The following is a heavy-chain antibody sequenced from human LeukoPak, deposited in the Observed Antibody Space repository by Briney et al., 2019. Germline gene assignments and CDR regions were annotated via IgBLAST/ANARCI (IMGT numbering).Heavy chain of an antibody. D-gene: IGHD1-7*01. J-gene: IGHJ4*02. CDR3: ARGQWNYSNY. CDR2: IIPIFGTA. Sequence: ASVKVSCKASGGTFSRYAFSWVRQAPGQGLEWMGGIIPIFGTANYAQKFQGRVTITADKSTSTAYMELSSLRSEDTAVYYCARGQWNYSNYWGQGTLVTVSS. CDR1: GGTFSRYA. V-gene: IGHV1-69*06.